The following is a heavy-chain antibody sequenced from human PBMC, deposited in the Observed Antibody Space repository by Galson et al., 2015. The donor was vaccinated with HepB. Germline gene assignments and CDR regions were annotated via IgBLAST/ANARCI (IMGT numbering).Heavy chain of an antibody. D-gene: IGHD4-17*01. CDR2: VSYDGNED. Sequence: SLRLSCAASGFTFSSYTMHWVRQTPVKGLEWMAVVSYDGNEDNHADSVKGRFTISRDNPKNILYMQMNSLRPEDTAVYYCVRARTSVATSGYFDLWGRGTLVSVSS. CDR1: GFTFSSYT. J-gene: IGHJ2*01. V-gene: IGHV3-30*04. CDR3: VRARTSVATSGYFDL.